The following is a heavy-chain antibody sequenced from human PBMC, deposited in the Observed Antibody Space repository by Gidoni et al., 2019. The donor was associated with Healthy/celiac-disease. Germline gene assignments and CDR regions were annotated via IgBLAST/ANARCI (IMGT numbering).Heavy chain of an antibody. CDR1: GGTFSSYA. Sequence: QVQLVQSGAAVKKPGSSVKVSCKASGGTFSSYAISWVRQAPGQGLEWMGGIIPIFGTANYAQKFQGRVTITADESTSTAYMELSSLRSEDTAVYYCARARSTMIVVVIKMGAFDIWGQGTMVTVSS. D-gene: IGHD3-22*01. CDR3: ARARSTMIVVVIKMGAFDI. CDR2: IIPIFGTA. J-gene: IGHJ3*02. V-gene: IGHV1-69*01.